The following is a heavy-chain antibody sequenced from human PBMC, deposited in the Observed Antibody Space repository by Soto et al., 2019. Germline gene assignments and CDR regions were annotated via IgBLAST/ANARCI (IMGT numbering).Heavy chain of an antibody. J-gene: IGHJ3*02. CDR1: GFTFSSYG. V-gene: IGHV3-30*18. CDR2: ISYDGSNK. D-gene: IGHD3-22*01. CDR3: AKAGFYDPDAFDI. Sequence: GGSMRLSSAASGFTFSSYGMHWVRQAPGKGLEWVAVISYDGSNKYYADSVKGRFTISRDNSKNTLYLQMNSLRAEDTAVYYCAKAGFYDPDAFDIWGQGTMVTVSS.